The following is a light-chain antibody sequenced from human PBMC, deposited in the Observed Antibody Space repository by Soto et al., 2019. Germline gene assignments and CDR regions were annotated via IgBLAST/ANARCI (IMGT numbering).Light chain of an antibody. J-gene: IGLJ2*01. CDR2: LDSDGSH. CDR1: SGHSSYA. Sequence: QLVLTQSPSASASLGASVKLTCTLSSGHSSYAIAWHQQQPEKGPRYLMKLDSDGSHTKGDAIPDRFSGSSSEAERYLTICSLQSEDEADYYCQTWGTGIHVVFGGGTKVTVL. CDR3: QTWGTGIHVV. V-gene: IGLV4-69*01.